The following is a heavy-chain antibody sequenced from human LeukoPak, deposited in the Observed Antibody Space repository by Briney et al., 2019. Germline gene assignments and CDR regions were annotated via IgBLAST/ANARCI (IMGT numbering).Heavy chain of an antibody. CDR1: GFTYSIYT. V-gene: IGHV3-21*01. CDR2: ISSSSTYI. CDR3: AREGGYCNSTSCYLNGFDI. J-gene: IGHJ3*02. Sequence: PGGSLRLSCVASGFTYSIYTMNWVRQAPGKGLGWVSSISSSSTYIFYADSVKGRFTISRDNAKNSLYLQMNGLRAEDTAVYYCAREGGYCNSTSCYLNGFDIWGQGTLVTVSS. D-gene: IGHD2-2*01.